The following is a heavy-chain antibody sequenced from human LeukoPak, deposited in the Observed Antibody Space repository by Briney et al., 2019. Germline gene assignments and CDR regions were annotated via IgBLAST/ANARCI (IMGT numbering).Heavy chain of an antibody. CDR2: IYYGGSS. CDR3: AIVPPGYSYGFDY. V-gene: IGHV4-59*12. CDR1: GGSFSGYY. J-gene: IGHJ4*02. D-gene: IGHD5-18*01. Sequence: SETLSLTCTVSGGSFSGYYWSWIRQPPGKGLEWVGCIYYGGSSHYNPSLKSRVSMSLDTSNNQLSLRLPSVTAADTAVYYCAIVPPGYSYGFDYWGQGILVTVSS.